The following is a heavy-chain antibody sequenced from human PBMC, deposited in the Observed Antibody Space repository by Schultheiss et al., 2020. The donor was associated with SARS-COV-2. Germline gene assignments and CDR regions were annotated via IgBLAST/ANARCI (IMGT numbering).Heavy chain of an antibody. J-gene: IGHJ1*01. CDR2: INHSGST. V-gene: IGHV4-34*01. CDR1: GGSFSGYY. CDR3: ARGWSYYATEYFLH. Sequence: SETLSLTCAVYGGSFSGYYWSWIRQPPGKGLEWIGEINHSGSTKYNPSLKSRVTISVDTSKNQLSLKLSSVTAADTAVYYCARGWSYYATEYFLHWGQGALVTFSS. D-gene: IGHD1-26*01.